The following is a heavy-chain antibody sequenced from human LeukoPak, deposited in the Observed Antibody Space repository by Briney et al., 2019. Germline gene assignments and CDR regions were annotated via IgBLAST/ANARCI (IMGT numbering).Heavy chain of an antibody. CDR1: GFTFSSHG. CDR2: IHYDGGIL. Sequence: PGGSLRLSCAASGFTFSSHGMHWVRQAPGKGLEWVAAIHYDGGILYYPDSVKGRFTISRDDSRNTLYLQMSSLRAEDTGVYYCARDPAEADCWGQGTLVTVSS. CDR3: ARDPAEADC. J-gene: IGHJ4*02. V-gene: IGHV3-33*01.